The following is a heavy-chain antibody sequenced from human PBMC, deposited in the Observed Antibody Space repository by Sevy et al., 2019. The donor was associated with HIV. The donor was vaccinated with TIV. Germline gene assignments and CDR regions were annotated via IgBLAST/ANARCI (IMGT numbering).Heavy chain of an antibody. CDR2: ISGSDDTI. J-gene: IGHJ6*02. D-gene: IGHD4-17*01. V-gene: IGHV3-11*01. CDR3: ARDHEKDGDLGDYYYAMDV. Sequence: GGSLRLSCAGSGFTFSDYYMSWIRQAPGKGLEWISYISGSDDTIYYADSVKGRFTVSRDNTKNLLYLEMNSLRVEDTAMYYCARDHEKDGDLGDYYYAMDVWGQGTTVTVSS. CDR1: GFTFSDYY.